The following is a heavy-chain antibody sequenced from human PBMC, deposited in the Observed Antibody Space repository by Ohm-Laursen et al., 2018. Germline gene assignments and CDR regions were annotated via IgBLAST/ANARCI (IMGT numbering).Heavy chain of an antibody. CDR2: IKSKAAGETR. V-gene: IGHV3-15*01. CDR3: STDHFS. Sequence: SLRLSCSASGFTFSSYWMSWVRQAPGKGLEYVGRIKSKAAGETREYAEPVKGRFTILRDDSKNTLSLQMNSLKTEDTGAYYCSTDHFSWGQGTLVTVSS. D-gene: IGHD2/OR15-2a*01. CDR1: GFTFSSYW. J-gene: IGHJ5*02.